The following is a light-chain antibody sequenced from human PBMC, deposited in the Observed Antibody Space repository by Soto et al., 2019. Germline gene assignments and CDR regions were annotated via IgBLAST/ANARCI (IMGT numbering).Light chain of an antibody. CDR2: WAS. CDR3: QQYYSSPQNN. CDR1: QSVLYSSNNTNY. Sequence: DIVMTQSPDSLAVSLGERATINFKSSQSVLYSSNNTNYLAWYQQKPGQPPKLRTYWASTRESGVPDRFSGSGCGTDFTLTITSLQAEDVAVSYCQQYYSSPQNNVGQGTKLESK. V-gene: IGKV4-1*01. J-gene: IGKJ2*01.